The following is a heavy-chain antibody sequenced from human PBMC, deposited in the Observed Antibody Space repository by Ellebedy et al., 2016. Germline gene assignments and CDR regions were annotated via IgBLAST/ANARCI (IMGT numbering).Heavy chain of an antibody. V-gene: IGHV3-21*01. Sequence: GGSLRLSXAASGFTLSSDKLNWVRQAPGKGLEWVSSISSTSRSIYYADSVKGRFTISRDNAKNSLFLHMNSLRAEDTAVYYCVRQTRDIRGWFDPWGQGTLVTVSS. CDR1: GFTLSSDK. CDR3: VRQTRDIRGWFDP. J-gene: IGHJ5*02. D-gene: IGHD3-9*01. CDR2: ISSTSRSI.